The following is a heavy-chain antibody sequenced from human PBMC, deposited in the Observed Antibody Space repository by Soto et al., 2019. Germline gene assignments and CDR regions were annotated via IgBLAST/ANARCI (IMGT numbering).Heavy chain of an antibody. CDR2: ISADNGNT. V-gene: IGHV1-18*04. CDR3: ARDIAATGTRWFGP. D-gene: IGHD6-13*01. Sequence: ASVKVSCKASGYTFTSYGISWVRQAPGQGLEWMGWISADNGNTNYAQKVQGRVTMTTDTTTSTAYMELRSLRSDDTAVYYCARDIAATGTRWFGPWGQGTLVTVSS. J-gene: IGHJ5*02. CDR1: GYTFTSYG.